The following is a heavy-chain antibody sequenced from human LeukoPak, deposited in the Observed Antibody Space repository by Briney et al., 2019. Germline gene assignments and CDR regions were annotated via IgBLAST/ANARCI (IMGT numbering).Heavy chain of an antibody. CDR2: VSGTSGST. CDR1: GFTFSSYW. D-gene: IGHD1-14*01. J-gene: IGHJ3*01. CDR3: AKTAEPTMLGAFDL. Sequence: GGSLRLSCAASGFTFSSYWMNWARQAPGKGLEWVTTVSGTSGSTYYEDSVKGRFTISSDKAKNTLYLQVNSLRVEDTAVYYCAKTAEPTMLGAFDLWGQGTMVTVSS. V-gene: IGHV3-23*01.